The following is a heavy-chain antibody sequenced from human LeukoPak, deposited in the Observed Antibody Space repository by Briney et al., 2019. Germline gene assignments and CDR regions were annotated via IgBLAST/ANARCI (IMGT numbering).Heavy chain of an antibody. CDR1: GFTFRSYW. V-gene: IGHV3-7*01. D-gene: IGHD4-17*01. Sequence: GGSLRFSCVASGFTFRSYWMTWVRQAPGKGLEWVANIQQGGSEKNYVGSVKGRFTISRDNAKNSLYLQMNSLRAEDTAVYHCARVRGDYYFDYWGQGTLVTVSS. CDR3: ARVRGDYYFDY. CDR2: IQQGGSEK. J-gene: IGHJ4*02.